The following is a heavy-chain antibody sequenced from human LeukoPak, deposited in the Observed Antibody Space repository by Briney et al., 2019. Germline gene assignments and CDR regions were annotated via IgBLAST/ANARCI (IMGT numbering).Heavy chain of an antibody. CDR1: GFTFSSYA. J-gene: IGHJ4*02. CDR3: AKPGTYYYDSSGSYSWGDY. V-gene: IGHV3-23*01. CDR2: ISGSGGST. D-gene: IGHD3-22*01. Sequence: QTGGSLRLSCAASGFTFSSYAMSWVRQAPGKGLEWVSAISGSGGSTYYADSVKGRFTISRDNSKNTLYLQMNSLRAEDTALYYCAKPGTYYYDSSGSYSWGDYWGQGTLVTVSS.